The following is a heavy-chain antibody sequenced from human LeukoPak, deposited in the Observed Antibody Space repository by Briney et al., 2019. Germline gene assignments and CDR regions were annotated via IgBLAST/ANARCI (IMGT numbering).Heavy chain of an antibody. CDR1: GFTFSSYG. CDR2: IKEDGSEK. D-gene: IGHD3-10*01. J-gene: IGHJ6*03. V-gene: IGHV3-7*01. CDR3: ARAGITMVRAVGLHLCYMDV. Sequence: PGGPLRLSCAASGFTFSSYGMGWVRHALGKGLEWVANIKEDGSEKYCVDCVEGRFTISRDNAKKSVYPQMNSLRAEHTAVSYCARAGITMVRAVGLHLCYMDVWGKGTTVTIS.